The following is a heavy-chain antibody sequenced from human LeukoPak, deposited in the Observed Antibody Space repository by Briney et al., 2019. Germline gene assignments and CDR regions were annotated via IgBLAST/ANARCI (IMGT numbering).Heavy chain of an antibody. J-gene: IGHJ6*03. Sequence: SETLSLTCAVSGYSISSGYNWGWIRQPPGKGRGWIWSIDHIGSTYYNPSLRSRVTISVDTSTKQYFLKLRSVTAADTNAYYCPSQNYSVSGSPKAKNYYYYFMAVWDRGTTVTVS. D-gene: IGHD3-10*01. CDR3: PSQNYSVSGSPKAKNYYYYFMAV. CDR1: GYSISSGYN. V-gene: IGHV4-38-2*01. CDR2: IDHIGST.